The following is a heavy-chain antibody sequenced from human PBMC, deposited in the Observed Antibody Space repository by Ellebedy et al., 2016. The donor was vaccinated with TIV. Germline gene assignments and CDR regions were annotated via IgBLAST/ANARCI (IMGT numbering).Heavy chain of an antibody. Sequence: PGGSLRLSCTASGSTFSTYSMNWVRQAPGKGLEWLANIKQDGSEKNYVDSLKGRLTISRDNARNSLYLQMNSLRAEDTAVYYCAKHAGYELDYWGQGALVTVSS. J-gene: IGHJ4*02. CDR3: AKHAGYELDY. D-gene: IGHD3-9*01. CDR2: IKQDGSEK. V-gene: IGHV3-7*01. CDR1: GSTFSTYS.